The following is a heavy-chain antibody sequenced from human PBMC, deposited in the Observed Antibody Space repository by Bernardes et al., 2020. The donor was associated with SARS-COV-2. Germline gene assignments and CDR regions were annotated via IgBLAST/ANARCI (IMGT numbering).Heavy chain of an antibody. V-gene: IGHV3-49*03. CDR2: IRSKAYGGTT. J-gene: IGHJ3*02. CDR3: TRVKSTYYYGSGMDI. CDR1: GFTFGDYA. D-gene: IGHD3-10*01. Sequence: GGSLRLSCTASGFTFGDYAMSWFRQAPGKGLEWVGCIRSKAYGGTTEYAASVKGRFTISRDDSKSIAYLQMNSLKTEDTAVYYCTRVKSTYYYGSGMDIWGQGKMVTVSS.